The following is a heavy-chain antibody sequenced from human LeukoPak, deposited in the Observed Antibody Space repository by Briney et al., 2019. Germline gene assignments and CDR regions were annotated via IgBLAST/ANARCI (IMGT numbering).Heavy chain of an antibody. CDR2: IYSGGST. J-gene: IGHJ4*02. CDR3: ARALGTMIRGVTPYFDC. Sequence: PGGSLRLSCAASGFTVSSNYMSWVRQAPGEGLEWVSLIYSGGSTYDADSVRGRFTISRDNSKNTLLLQVNSLRAEDTAVDYCARALGTMIRGVTPYFDCWGQGTLVTVSS. D-gene: IGHD3-10*01. V-gene: IGHV3-53*01. CDR1: GFTVSSNY.